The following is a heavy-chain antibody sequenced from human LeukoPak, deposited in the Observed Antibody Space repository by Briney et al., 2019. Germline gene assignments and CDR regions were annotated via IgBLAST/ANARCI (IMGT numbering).Heavy chain of an antibody. CDR2: IYYSGST. CDR3: ARLYDSSGYYXYGMDV. J-gene: IGHJ6*02. CDR1: GGSISSYY. D-gene: IGHD3-22*01. Sequence: SETLSLTCTVSGGSISSYYWSWIRQPPGKGLEWIGYIYYSGSTNYNPSLKSRVTISVDTSKNQFSLKLSSVTAADTAVYYCARLYDSSGYYXYGMDVWGQGTTVTVSS. V-gene: IGHV4-59*01.